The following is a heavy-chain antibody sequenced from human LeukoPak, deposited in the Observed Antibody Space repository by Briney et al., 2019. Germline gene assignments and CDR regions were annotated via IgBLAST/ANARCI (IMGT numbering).Heavy chain of an antibody. Sequence: SETLSLTCTVSGGSVSSGGYYWSWIRQHPGKGLEWIGYIYYSGSTYYNPPLKSRVTISVDTSKNQFSLKLSSVTAADTAVYYCARSSGGEDAFDIWGQGTMVTVSS. CDR1: GGSVSSGGYY. D-gene: IGHD7-27*01. CDR2: IYYSGST. CDR3: ARSSGGEDAFDI. J-gene: IGHJ3*02. V-gene: IGHV4-31*03.